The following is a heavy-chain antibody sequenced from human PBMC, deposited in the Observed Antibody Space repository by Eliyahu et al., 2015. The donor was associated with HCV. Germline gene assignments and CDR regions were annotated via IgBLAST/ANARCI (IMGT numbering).Heavy chain of an antibody. CDR2: IKSKTDGGTT. CDR3: TIVGFKEQWLEHTYADSDY. D-gene: IGHD6-19*01. CDR1: GFTFSNAW. V-gene: IGHV3-15*01. J-gene: IGHJ4*02. Sequence: EVQLVESGGDLVKPGGSLRLSCAASGFTFSNAWLSWVRQAPGKGLEWVGRIKSKTDGGTTEYAAPVKDRFTVSRDDSKNTVYLQMNSLKSEDTAVYYCTIVGFKEQWLEHTYADSDYWGQGTLVTVSS.